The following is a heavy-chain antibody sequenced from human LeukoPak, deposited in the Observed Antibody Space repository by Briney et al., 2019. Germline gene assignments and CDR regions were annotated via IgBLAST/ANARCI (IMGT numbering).Heavy chain of an antibody. V-gene: IGHV4-30-2*01. CDR2: ISHSGST. Sequence: PSQTLSLTCTVSGGSISSGDYYWSWIRQPPGKGLEWIGYISHSGSTYYNPSLKSRVTISVDTSKNQFSLKLSSVTAADTAVYYCARDLSSWYYYYYGMDVWGQGTTVTVSS. J-gene: IGHJ6*02. CDR3: ARDLSSWYYYYYGMDV. CDR1: GGSISSGDYY. D-gene: IGHD6-13*01.